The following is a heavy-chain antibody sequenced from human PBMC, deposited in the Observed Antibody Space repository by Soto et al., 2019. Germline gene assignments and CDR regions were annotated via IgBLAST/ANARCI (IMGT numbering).Heavy chain of an antibody. CDR1: GGTFSSYT. D-gene: IGHD3-16*02. CDR2: IIPILGIA. J-gene: IGHJ5*02. V-gene: IGHV1-69*02. Sequence: ASVKVSCKASGGTFSSYTISWVRQAPGQGLEWMGRIIPILGIANYAQKFQGRVTITADKSTSTAYMELSSLRSEDTAVYYCARVPTYYDYVWGSYRQLEEVWFDPWGQGTLVTVSS. CDR3: ARVPTYYDYVWGSYRQLEEVWFDP.